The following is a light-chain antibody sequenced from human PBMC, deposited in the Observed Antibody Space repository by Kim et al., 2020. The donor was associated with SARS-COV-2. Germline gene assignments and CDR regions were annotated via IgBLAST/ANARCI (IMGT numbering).Light chain of an antibody. J-gene: IGLJ2*01. V-gene: IGLV3-1*01. Sequence: YELTQPPSVSVSPGQTASITCPGDKLGDKYACWYQQKPGQSPVLVIYQDSKRPSGIPERFSGSNSGHTATLIISGTQAMDEADFYCKAWYSSTEVFGGGSQLTV. CDR1: KLGDKY. CDR3: KAWYSSTEV. CDR2: QDS.